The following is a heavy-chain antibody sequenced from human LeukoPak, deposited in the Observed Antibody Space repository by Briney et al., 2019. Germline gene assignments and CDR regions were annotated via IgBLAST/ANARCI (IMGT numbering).Heavy chain of an antibody. Sequence: ASVKVSCKASGYTFTAYYMHWVRQAPGQGLEWMGWINPNSGDTNYAQKFQGRVTMTRDTSISTAYMEVSRLRSDDTAVYYCARDGAGNSGSYYGLDYWGQGTLVTVSS. V-gene: IGHV1-2*02. D-gene: IGHD1-26*01. CDR2: INPNSGDT. CDR3: ARDGAGNSGSYYGLDY. CDR1: GYTFTAYY. J-gene: IGHJ4*02.